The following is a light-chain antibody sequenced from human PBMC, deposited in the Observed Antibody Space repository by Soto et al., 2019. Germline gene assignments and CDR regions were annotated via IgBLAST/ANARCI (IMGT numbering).Light chain of an antibody. Sequence: EIVLTQSASTLSLSPGERATLSCRASQSISHFLAWYQQRPGQAPRLLIYDASNRATGIPTRFSGSGSETDFTLTISSLEPEDFAVYYCQQRRSWQVTFGQGTRLEIK. J-gene: IGKJ5*01. CDR2: DAS. CDR1: QSISHF. V-gene: IGKV3-11*01. CDR3: QQRRSWQVT.